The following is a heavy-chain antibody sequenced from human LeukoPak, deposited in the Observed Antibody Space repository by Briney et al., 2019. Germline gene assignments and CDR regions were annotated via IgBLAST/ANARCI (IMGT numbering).Heavy chain of an antibody. Sequence: SGTLSLTCAVSGGSISSSNWWSWVRQPPGKGLEWIGEIYHSGSTNYNPSLKSRVTISVDTSKNQFSLKLSSVTAADTAVYYCAREGITMIVVAASPFFDYWGQGTLVTVSS. CDR1: GGSISSSNW. D-gene: IGHD3-22*01. CDR3: AREGITMIVVAASPFFDY. J-gene: IGHJ4*02. CDR2: IYHSGST. V-gene: IGHV4-4*02.